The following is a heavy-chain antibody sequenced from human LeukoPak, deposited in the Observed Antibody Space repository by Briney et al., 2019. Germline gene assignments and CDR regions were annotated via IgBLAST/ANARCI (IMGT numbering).Heavy chain of an antibody. J-gene: IGHJ4*02. Sequence: GGSLRLSCAASGFTFSTYWMMWSRQAPGKGLEWGANINEDGSEKYYVDSVKGRFTISRDGDKNSLYLQMNSLRAEDTAVYYCARGLTVKDYWGQGTLVTVS. V-gene: IGHV3-7*01. D-gene: IGHD1-20*01. CDR3: ARGLTVKDY. CDR1: GFTFSTYW. CDR2: INEDGSEK.